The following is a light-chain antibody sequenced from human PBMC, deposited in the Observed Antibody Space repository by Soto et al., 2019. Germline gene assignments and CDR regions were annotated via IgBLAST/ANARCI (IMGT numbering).Light chain of an antibody. V-gene: IGLV1-44*01. CDR2: SNN. Sequence: VTISCSGSSSNIGSNTVNWYQQLPGTAPKLLIYSNNQRPSGVPDRFSGSKSGTSASLAISGLQSEDEADYYCAAWDDSLNGFYVFGTGTKVTVL. J-gene: IGLJ1*01. CDR1: SSNIGSNT. CDR3: AAWDDSLNGFYV.